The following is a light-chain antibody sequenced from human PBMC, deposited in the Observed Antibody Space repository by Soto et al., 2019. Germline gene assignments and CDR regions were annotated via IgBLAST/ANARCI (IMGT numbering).Light chain of an antibody. CDR3: ATRDSSLNAGV. CDR1: FSNIGTNY. V-gene: IGLV1-51*01. CDR2: END. Sequence: QFALTQPPSVSAAPGQRVAISCSGTFSNIGTNYVSWYQVLPGSAPKLLIYENDKRPSEIFARFSASKSGTSASLAITGLQAGDEGDYYCATRDSSLNAGVFGGGTKLTV. J-gene: IGLJ3*02.